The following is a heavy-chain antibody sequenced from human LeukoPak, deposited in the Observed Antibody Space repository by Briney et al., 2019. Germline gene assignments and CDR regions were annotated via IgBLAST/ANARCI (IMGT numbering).Heavy chain of an antibody. CDR3: ARDRYGDYARRYFDY. Sequence: ASVKVSCKASGYTFTSYYMHWVRQAPGQGLEWMGIINPSGGSTSYAQKFQGRVTMTRDMSTSTVYMELSSLRSEDTAVYYCARDRYGDYARRYFDYWGQGTLVTVSS. J-gene: IGHJ4*02. D-gene: IGHD4-17*01. V-gene: IGHV1-46*01. CDR2: INPSGGST. CDR1: GYTFTSYY.